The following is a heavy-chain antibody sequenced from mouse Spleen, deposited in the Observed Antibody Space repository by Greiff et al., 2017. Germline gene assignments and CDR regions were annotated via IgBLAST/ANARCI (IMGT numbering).Heavy chain of an antibody. V-gene: IGHV5-17*01. J-gene: IGHJ3*01. CDR1: GFTFSDYG. Sequence: EVQVVESGGGLVKPGGSLKLSCAASGFTFSDYGMHWVRQAPEKGLEWVAYISSGSSTIYYADTVKGRFTISRDNAKNTLFLQMTSLRSEDTAMYYCARDGYYLFAYWGQGTLVTVSA. CDR2: ISSGSSTI. CDR3: ARDGYYLFAY. D-gene: IGHD2-3*01.